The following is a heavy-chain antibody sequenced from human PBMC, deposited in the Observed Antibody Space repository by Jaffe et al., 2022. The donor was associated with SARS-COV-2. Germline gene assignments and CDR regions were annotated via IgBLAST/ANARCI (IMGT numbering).Heavy chain of an antibody. CDR3: AKGGNTVFDP. CDR2: INHSGST. D-gene: IGHD4-17*01. CDR1: GGSFSGQY. V-gene: IGHV4-34*01. Sequence: QVQLQQWGAGLLKPSETLSLICAVYGGSFSGQYWSWVRQPPGKGLEWIGDINHSGSTNYNPSLKSRVTILIDTSKKQISLKLSSVTAADTAIYYCAKGGNTVFDPWGQGTLAIVSS. J-gene: IGHJ5*02.